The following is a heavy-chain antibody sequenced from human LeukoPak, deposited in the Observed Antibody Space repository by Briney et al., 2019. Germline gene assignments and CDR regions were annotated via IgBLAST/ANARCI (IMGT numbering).Heavy chain of an antibody. CDR1: GYTFTSYA. D-gene: IGHD6-19*01. J-gene: IGHJ4*02. CDR3: AREFSSGWRPYDY. Sequence: ASVKVSCKASGYTFTSYAMHWVRQAPGQRLEWMGWINAGNGNTKYSQEFQGRVTITRDASASTAYMELSSLRSEDMAVYYCAREFSSGWRPYDYWGQGTLVTVSS. V-gene: IGHV1-3*03. CDR2: INAGNGNT.